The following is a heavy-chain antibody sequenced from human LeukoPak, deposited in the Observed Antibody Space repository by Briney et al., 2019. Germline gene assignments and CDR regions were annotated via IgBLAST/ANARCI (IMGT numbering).Heavy chain of an antibody. V-gene: IGHV3-7*05. D-gene: IGHD1-26*01. CDR3: ARAKSELLIDY. J-gene: IGHJ4*02. CDR2: IKQDGSEK. CDR1: GCTFSSYW. Sequence: GGSLRHSCAASGCTFSSYWMSWVRRAPGKGLEWVANIKQDGSEKYYVDSVKGRFTISRDNAKNSLYLQMNSLRAEDTAVYYCARAKSELLIDYWGQGTLVTVSS.